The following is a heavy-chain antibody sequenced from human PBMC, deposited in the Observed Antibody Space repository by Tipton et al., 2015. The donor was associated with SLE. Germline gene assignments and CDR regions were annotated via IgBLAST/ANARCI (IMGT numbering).Heavy chain of an antibody. CDR1: GGSFSSYY. CDR3: ARTYYDFGSGDCDY. J-gene: IGHJ4*02. D-gene: IGHD3-3*01. Sequence: TLSLTCTVSGGSFSSYYWSWIRQPPGKGLEWIGYIYYSGSTKYNPSLKSRVTISVDTSKNQFSLKLSSVTAADTAGYYCARTYYDFGSGDCDYRGPGSPATASS. V-gene: IGHV4-59*01. CDR2: IYYSGST.